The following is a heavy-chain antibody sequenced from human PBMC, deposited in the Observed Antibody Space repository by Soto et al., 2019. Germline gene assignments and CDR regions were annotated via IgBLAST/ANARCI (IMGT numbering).Heavy chain of an antibody. D-gene: IGHD2-2*01. J-gene: IGHJ6*02. Sequence: QGQLVQSGAELKKPGSSVKVSCKASGGTFSSYAISWVRQAPGQGLDWMGGIIPIPGTANYAQKFQGRATITADESTSTAYMELSSLRSEDTAVYYCARSQGSSTSLEIYYYYYYGMDVWGQGTTVTVSS. CDR2: IIPIPGTA. CDR3: ARSQGSSTSLEIYYYYYYGMDV. CDR1: GGTFSSYA. V-gene: IGHV1-69*01.